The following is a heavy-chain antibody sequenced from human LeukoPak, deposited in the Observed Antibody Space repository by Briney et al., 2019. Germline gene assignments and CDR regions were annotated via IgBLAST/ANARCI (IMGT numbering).Heavy chain of an antibody. Sequence: GGSLRLSCAASGFTVSSNYMSWVRQAPGKGLEWVSVIYSGGSTYYADSVKGRFTISRDNSKNTLYLQMNSLRAEDTAVYYCAKGLYYYDSSGPFDYWGQGTLVTVSS. CDR3: AKGLYYYDSSGPFDY. V-gene: IGHV3-53*01. CDR2: IYSGGST. D-gene: IGHD3-22*01. J-gene: IGHJ4*02. CDR1: GFTVSSNY.